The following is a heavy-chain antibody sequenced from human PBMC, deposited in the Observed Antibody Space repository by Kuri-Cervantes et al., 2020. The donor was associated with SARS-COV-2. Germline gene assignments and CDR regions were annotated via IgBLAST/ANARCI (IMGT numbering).Heavy chain of an antibody. V-gene: IGHV3-30*02. CDR1: GFTFSSYG. CDR3: AKDLSGSFAFDY. CDR2: IRYDGSNK. Sequence: GGSLSLSCAASGFTFSSYGMHWVRQAPGKGLEWVAFIRYDGSNKYYADSVKGRFTTSRDNSKNTLYLQMNSLRAEDTAVYYCAKDLSGSFAFDYWGQGTLVTVSS. D-gene: IGHD1-26*01. J-gene: IGHJ4*02.